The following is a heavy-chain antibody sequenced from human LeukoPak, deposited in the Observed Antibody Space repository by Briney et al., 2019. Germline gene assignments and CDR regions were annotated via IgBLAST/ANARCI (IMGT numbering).Heavy chain of an antibody. CDR1: GDTFTIYG. V-gene: IGHV1-18*01. J-gene: IGHJ4*01. Sequence: ASVKVSCKASGDTFTIYGISWVRQAPGQGLEWMGWISAYNGNTNYAQKLQGRVTMTTDTSTSTAYMELRSLRSDDTAVYYCARGETYYYDSSGDSFDHWGHGTLVTVSS. D-gene: IGHD3-22*01. CDR2: ISAYNGNT. CDR3: ARGETYYYDSSGDSFDH.